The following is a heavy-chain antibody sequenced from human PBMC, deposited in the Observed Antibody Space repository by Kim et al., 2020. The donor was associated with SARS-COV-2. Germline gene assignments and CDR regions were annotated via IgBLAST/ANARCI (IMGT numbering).Heavy chain of an antibody. CDR2: ISSSSSYI. CDR3: ARDGLLDTAITLGAFDI. D-gene: IGHD5-18*01. CDR1: GFTFSSYS. J-gene: IGHJ3*02. V-gene: IGHV3-21*01. Sequence: GGSLRLSCAASGFTFSSYSMNWVRQAPGKGLEWVSSISSSSSYIYYADSVKGRFTISRDNAKNSLYLQMNSLRAEDTAVYYCARDGLLDTAITLGAFDICGQGTMVTVSS.